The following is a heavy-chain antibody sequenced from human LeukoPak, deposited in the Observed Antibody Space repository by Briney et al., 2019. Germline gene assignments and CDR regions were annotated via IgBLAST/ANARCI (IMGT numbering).Heavy chain of an antibody. CDR3: ARDRFGGDYYYYYMDV. J-gene: IGHJ6*03. V-gene: IGHV1-2*02. CDR2: INPNSGGT. Sequence: WASVKVSFKASGYTFTGYYMHWVRQAPGQGLEWMGWINPNSGGTNYAQRFQGRVTMTRDTSISTAYMELRRLRSDDTAVYYCARDRFGGDYYYYYMDVWGKGTTVTISS. CDR1: GYTFTGYY. D-gene: IGHD3-10*01.